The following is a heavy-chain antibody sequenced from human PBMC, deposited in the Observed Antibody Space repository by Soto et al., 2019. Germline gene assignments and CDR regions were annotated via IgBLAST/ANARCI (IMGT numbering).Heavy chain of an antibody. J-gene: IGHJ6*02. Sequence: PSETLSLTCAVSGGSISSSNWWSWVRQPPGKGLEWIGEIYHSGSTNYNPSLKSRVTISVDKSKNQFSLKLSSVTAADTAVYYCARAMVRGVTQDKQYYYYYGMDVWGQGTTVTVSS. V-gene: IGHV4-4*02. CDR3: ARAMVRGVTQDKQYYYYYGMDV. CDR2: IYHSGST. CDR1: GGSISSSNW. D-gene: IGHD3-10*01.